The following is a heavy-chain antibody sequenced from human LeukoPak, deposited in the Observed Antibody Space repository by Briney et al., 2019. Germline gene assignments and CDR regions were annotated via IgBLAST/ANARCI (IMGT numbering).Heavy chain of an antibody. D-gene: IGHD4-23*01. CDR1: GGSFSGYY. Sequence: SETLSLTCAVYGGSFSGYYWSWIRQPQGKGLEWIGEINHSGSTNYNPSLKSRVTISVDTSKNQFSLKLSSVTAADTAVYYCARALTTVGLSDYWGQGTLVTVSS. CDR2: INHSGST. J-gene: IGHJ4*02. V-gene: IGHV4-34*01. CDR3: ARALTTVGLSDY.